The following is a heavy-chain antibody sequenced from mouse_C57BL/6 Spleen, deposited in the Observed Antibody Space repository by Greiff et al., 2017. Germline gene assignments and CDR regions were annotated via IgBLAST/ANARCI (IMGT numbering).Heavy chain of an antibody. CDR3: ARGVYYDYDGVDY. CDR1: GYTFTSYW. J-gene: IGHJ2*01. V-gene: IGHV1-64*01. Sequence: QVQLQQPGAELVKPGASVKLSCKASGYTFTSYWMHWVKQRPGQGLEWIGMIHPNSGSTNYNQKFKSKATLTVDKSSSTAYMQLSSLTSVDSAVYYCARGVYYDYDGVDYWGQGTTLTVSS. D-gene: IGHD2-4*01. CDR2: IHPNSGST.